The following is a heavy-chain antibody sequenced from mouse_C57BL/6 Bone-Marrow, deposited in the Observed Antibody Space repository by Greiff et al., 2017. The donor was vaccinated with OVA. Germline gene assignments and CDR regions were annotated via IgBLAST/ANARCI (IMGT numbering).Heavy chain of an antibody. Sequence: EVHLVESGPGLVKPSQSLSLTCSVTGYSITSGYYWNWIRQFPGNKLEWMGYISYDGSNNYNPSLKNRISITRDTSKNQFFLKLNSVTTEDTATYYCARVYSNYSPWFAYWGQGTLVTVSA. D-gene: IGHD2-5*01. CDR1: GYSITSGYY. CDR3: ARVYSNYSPWFAY. CDR2: ISYDGSN. V-gene: IGHV3-6*01. J-gene: IGHJ3*01.